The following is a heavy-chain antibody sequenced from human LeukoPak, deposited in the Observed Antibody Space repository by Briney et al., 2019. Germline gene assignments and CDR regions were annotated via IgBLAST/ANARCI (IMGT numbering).Heavy chain of an antibody. D-gene: IGHD3-3*01. V-gene: IGHV4-59*01. Sequence: PSETLSLTCTVSGGSISSYYWSWIRQPPGKGLEWIGYIYYSGTNNYNPHLKSRVNISVDTSNNHFPLKLSSVTAADTAGYYCAGLGLGTYYDFWSGAYYFVYWGQGTLVTVSS. CDR2: IYYSGTN. CDR3: AGLGLGTYYDFWSGAYYFVY. CDR1: GGSISSYY. J-gene: IGHJ4*02.